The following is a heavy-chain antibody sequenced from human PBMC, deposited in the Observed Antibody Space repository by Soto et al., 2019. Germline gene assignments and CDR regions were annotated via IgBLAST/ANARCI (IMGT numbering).Heavy chain of an antibody. CDR3: ARDRSGNSDSSSYYYYGMDV. CDR1: GFTFSSYA. Sequence: GGSLRLSCAASGFTFSSYAMHWVRQAPGKGLEYVSAISSNGGSTYYANSVKGRFTISRVNSKNTMYLQMGSLRAEDMAVYYGARDRSGNSDSSSYYYYGMDVWGQGTTVTVSS. V-gene: IGHV3-64*01. D-gene: IGHD3-22*01. J-gene: IGHJ6*02. CDR2: ISSNGGST.